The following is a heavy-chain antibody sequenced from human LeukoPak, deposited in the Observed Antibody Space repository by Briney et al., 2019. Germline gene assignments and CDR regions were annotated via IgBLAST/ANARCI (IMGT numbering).Heavy chain of an antibody. J-gene: IGHJ4*02. Sequence: SQTLSLTCTVSGGSISSGSYYWSWIRQPAGKGLEWMGRIYTSGSTNYNPSLKSRVTISVDTSKNQFSLKLSSVTAADTAVYYCARAYCSGGSCVVDYWGQGTLVTVSS. CDR3: ARAYCSGGSCVVDY. V-gene: IGHV4-61*02. CDR1: GGSISSGSYY. D-gene: IGHD2-15*01. CDR2: IYTSGST.